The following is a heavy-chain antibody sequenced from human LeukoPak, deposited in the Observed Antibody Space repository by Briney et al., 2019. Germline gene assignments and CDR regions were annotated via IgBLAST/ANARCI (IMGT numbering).Heavy chain of an antibody. V-gene: IGHV3-23*01. D-gene: IGHD5-18*01. CDR3: AKDERGYSRNPDY. Sequence: PGGSLRLSWAASGFTFNNYAMSWVRQAPGKGLEWVSSISGSGGYTSYADSVKGRFTISRDNSKNTLYLQMNSLRAEDTAVYYCAKDERGYSRNPDYGGQGTLVTVSS. CDR2: ISGSGGYT. CDR1: GFTFNNYA. J-gene: IGHJ4*02.